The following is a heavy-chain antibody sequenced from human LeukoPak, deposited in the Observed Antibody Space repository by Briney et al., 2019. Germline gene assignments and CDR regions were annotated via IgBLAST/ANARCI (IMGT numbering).Heavy chain of an antibody. CDR1: GFTFSSYA. J-gene: IGHJ4*02. V-gene: IGHV3-23*01. Sequence: PGGSLRLSCAASGFTFSSYAMSWVRQAPGKGLEWVAAISGSGGSTYYADYVKGRFTISRDNSKNTLYLQMNSLRAEDTAVYYCAKWLVGIHYFDYWGQGTLVTVSS. D-gene: IGHD5-12*01. CDR2: ISGSGGST. CDR3: AKWLVGIHYFDY.